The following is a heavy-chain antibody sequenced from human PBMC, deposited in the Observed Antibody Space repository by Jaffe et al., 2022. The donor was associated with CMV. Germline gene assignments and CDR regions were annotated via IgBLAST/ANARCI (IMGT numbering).Heavy chain of an antibody. V-gene: IGHV4-39*01. D-gene: IGHD3-22*01. CDR3: ARGEGYYDSSGYTY. CDR2: IYYSGST. J-gene: IGHJ4*02. CDR1: GGSISSSSYY. Sequence: QLQLQESGPGLVKPSETLSLTCTVSGGSISSSSYYWGWIRQPPGKGLEWIGSIYYSGSTYYNPSLKSRVTISVDTSKNQFSLKLSSVTAADTAVYYCARGEGYYDSSGYTYWGQGTLVTVSS.